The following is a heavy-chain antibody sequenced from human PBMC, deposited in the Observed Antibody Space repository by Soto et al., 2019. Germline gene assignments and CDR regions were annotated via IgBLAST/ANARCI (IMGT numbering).Heavy chain of an antibody. CDR1: GGSISSYY. J-gene: IGHJ5*02. V-gene: IGHV4-59*01. CDR3: ARESSSTSSNWFDP. D-gene: IGHD2-2*01. CDR2: IYYSGST. Sequence: PXXTLSLTFTVSGGSISSYYWRWIRQPPGKGLEWIGYIYYSGSTNYNPSLKSRVTISVDTSKNQFSLKLSSVTAADTAVYYCARESSSTSSNWFDPWGQGTLVTVSS.